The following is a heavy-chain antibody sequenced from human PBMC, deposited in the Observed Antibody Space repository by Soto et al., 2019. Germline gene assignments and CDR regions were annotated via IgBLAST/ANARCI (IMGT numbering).Heavy chain of an antibody. D-gene: IGHD3-3*01. J-gene: IGHJ6*02. Sequence: ASVKVSCKASGYTFTSYGISWVRQAPGQGLEWMGWISAYNGNTNYAQKPQGRVTMTTDTSTSTAYMELRSLRSDDTAVYYCARDRRRVYYDFWSAPYGMDVWGQGTTVTVSS. CDR3: ARDRRRVYYDFWSAPYGMDV. V-gene: IGHV1-18*01. CDR1: GYTFTSYG. CDR2: ISAYNGNT.